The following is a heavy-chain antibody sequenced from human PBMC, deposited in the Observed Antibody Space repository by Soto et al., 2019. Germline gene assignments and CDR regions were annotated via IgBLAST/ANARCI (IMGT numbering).Heavy chain of an antibody. Sequence: SETLSLTCTVSGGSITSYYWSWIRQPPGKGLEWIGYIYYSGSTNYNPSLKSRVTISVDTSKNQFSLNLSSVTAADTAVYYCAKEKAAAGQTIADVWGKGTTVTVSS. CDR2: IYYSGST. V-gene: IGHV4-59*01. CDR1: GGSITSYY. D-gene: IGHD6-13*01. J-gene: IGHJ6*04. CDR3: AKEKAAAGQTIADV.